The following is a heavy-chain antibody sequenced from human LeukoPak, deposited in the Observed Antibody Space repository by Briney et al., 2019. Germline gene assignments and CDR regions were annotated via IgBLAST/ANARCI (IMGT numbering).Heavy chain of an antibody. CDR2: ISWNSGSI. Sequence: GRSLRLSCAASGFTFDDYAMHWVRQAPGKGLEWVSGISWNSGSIGYADSVKGRFTISRDNAKNSLYLQMNSLRAEDTALYYCAKDIEPLTYYYGSGNFDYWGQGTLVTVSS. D-gene: IGHD3-10*01. CDR3: AKDIEPLTYYYGSGNFDY. CDR1: GFTFDDYA. J-gene: IGHJ4*02. V-gene: IGHV3-9*01.